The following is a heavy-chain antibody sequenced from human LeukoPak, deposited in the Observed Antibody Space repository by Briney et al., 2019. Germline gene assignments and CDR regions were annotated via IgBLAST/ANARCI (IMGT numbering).Heavy chain of an antibody. CDR1: GDSISSFY. V-gene: IGHV4-59*08. J-gene: IGHJ4*02. D-gene: IGHD1-7*01. CDR3: LKSRGGTTIYAFVD. CDR2: VHYGGST. Sequence: PSETLSLTRSVCGDSISSFYWMWMRQTSGRGREWMGCVHYGGSTVHNPSLASRLTLSVGTSRNQFSLKVASVTAAHTAVCLLLKSRGGTTIYAFVDWGQGTLVIVSS.